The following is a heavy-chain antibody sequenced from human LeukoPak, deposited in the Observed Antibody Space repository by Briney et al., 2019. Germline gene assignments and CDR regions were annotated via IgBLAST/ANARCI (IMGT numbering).Heavy chain of an antibody. V-gene: IGHV4-34*01. Sequence: PSETLSLTCAVYGGSFSGYYWSWIRQPPGKGLEWIGEINHSGSTNYNPSLKSRATISVDTSKNQFSLKLSSVTAADTAVYYCARVGYYYDSSGYPFDYWGQGTLVTVSS. CDR1: GGSFSGYY. J-gene: IGHJ4*02. CDR3: ARVGYYYDSSGYPFDY. D-gene: IGHD3-22*01. CDR2: INHSGST.